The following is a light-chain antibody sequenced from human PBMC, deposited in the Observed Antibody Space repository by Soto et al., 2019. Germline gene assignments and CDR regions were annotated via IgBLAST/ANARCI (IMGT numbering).Light chain of an antibody. CDR3: LQDYNYPRT. Sequence: ALPMTQSPSSLSASVGDSVTITCRASQDIRTELSWYQQKPGKAPKLLIYAASTLQSGVPSRFSGSGFGTNLTPTYSSLQPEDFATYYCLQDYNYPRTFGQGTKVEV. CDR1: QDIRTE. V-gene: IGKV1-6*01. J-gene: IGKJ1*01. CDR2: AAS.